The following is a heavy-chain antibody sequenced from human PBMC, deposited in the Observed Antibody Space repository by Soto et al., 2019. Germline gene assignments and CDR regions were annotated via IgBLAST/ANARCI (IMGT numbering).Heavy chain of an antibody. CDR1: GGSISSGDYY. D-gene: IGHD3-22*01. J-gene: IGHJ6*02. CDR3: ARVGDYYDSSGYGMDV. Sequence: SETLSLTCTVSGGSISSGDYYWSWIRQPPGKGLEWIGYIYYSGSTHYNPSLKSRVTISVDTSKNQFSLKLSSVTAADTAVYYCARVGDYYDSSGYGMDVWGQGTTVTVSS. V-gene: IGHV4-30-4*01. CDR2: IYYSGST.